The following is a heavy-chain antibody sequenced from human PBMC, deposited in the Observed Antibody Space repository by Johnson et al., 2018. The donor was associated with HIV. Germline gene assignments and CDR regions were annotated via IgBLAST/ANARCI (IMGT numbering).Heavy chain of an antibody. Sequence: QVQLVESGGGLVQPGGSLRLSCAASGFTFSTYWMHWVRQAPGKGLEWVAVISYDGSNKYYADSVKGRFTISRDNSKNTLYLQMNSLRAEDTAVYYCARPVIAADDAFDIWGQGTMVTVSS. CDR3: ARPVIAADDAFDI. J-gene: IGHJ3*02. CDR2: ISYDGSNK. V-gene: IGHV3-30-3*01. D-gene: IGHD6-13*01. CDR1: GFTFSTYW.